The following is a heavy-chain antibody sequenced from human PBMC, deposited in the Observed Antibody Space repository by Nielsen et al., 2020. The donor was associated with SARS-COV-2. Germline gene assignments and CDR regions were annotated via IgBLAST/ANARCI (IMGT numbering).Heavy chain of an antibody. D-gene: IGHD2-8*01. J-gene: IGHJ5*01. CDR2: ISYDGSNK. V-gene: IGHV3-30-3*01. CDR1: GFTFSSYA. Sequence: SLKISCSASGFTFSSYAMHWVRQAPGKGLEWVAIISYDGSNKYYADSVKGRFTISRDNSKNTLYLQMNSLRPEDTAVYYCARDLLIPPRVWFDSWGQGTLVTVSS. CDR3: ARDLLIPPRVWFDS.